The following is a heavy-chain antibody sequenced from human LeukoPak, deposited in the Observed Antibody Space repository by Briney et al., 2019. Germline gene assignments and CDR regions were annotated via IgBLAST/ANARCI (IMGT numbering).Heavy chain of an antibody. Sequence: PGRSLRLSCGASGFTFSSYAMHWVHQAPGTGLEWLAVISDDGGYKYYADSVKGRFTISRDNSKDTLYLQMNSLTADDTALYYCARDRSLVVVVMGLDYWGQGTLVTVSS. J-gene: IGHJ4*02. CDR1: GFTFSSYA. D-gene: IGHD3-22*01. CDR3: ARDRSLVVVVMGLDY. CDR2: ISDDGGYK. V-gene: IGHV3-30*04.